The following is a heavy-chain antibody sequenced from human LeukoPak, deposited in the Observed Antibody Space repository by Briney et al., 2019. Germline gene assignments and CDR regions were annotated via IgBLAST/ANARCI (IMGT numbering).Heavy chain of an antibody. Sequence: SGGSLRLSCAASGFTFSSYSMNWVRQAPGKGLEWVANINKDGGEKFYVDSVKGRFTISRDNAKNSLYLQMNSLRAEDTAVYYCARWPGTFDYWGQGTLVTVSS. CDR1: GFTFSSYS. CDR3: ARWPGTFDY. J-gene: IGHJ4*02. V-gene: IGHV3-7*01. CDR2: INKDGGEK. D-gene: IGHD1-1*01.